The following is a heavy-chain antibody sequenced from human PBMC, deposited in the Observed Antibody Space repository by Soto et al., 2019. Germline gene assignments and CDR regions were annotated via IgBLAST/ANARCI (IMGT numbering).Heavy chain of an antibody. CDR2: IYYSGST. D-gene: IGHD3-22*01. V-gene: IGHV4-30-4*01. J-gene: IGHJ4*02. CDR3: ARVGTYYYDSSGYYPMDY. CDR1: GGSISSGDYY. Sequence: QVQLQESGPGLVKPSQTLSLTCTVSGGSISSGDYYWSWIRQPPGQGLEWIGCIYYSGSTYYNPSLKSRVTISVDTSKNQFSLKLSSVTAADTAVYYCARVGTYYYDSSGYYPMDYWGQGTLVTVSS.